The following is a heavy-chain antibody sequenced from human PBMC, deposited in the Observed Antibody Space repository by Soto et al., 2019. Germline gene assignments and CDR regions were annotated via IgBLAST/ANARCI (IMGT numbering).Heavy chain of an antibody. CDR2: ISYDGSNK. Sequence: QVQLVESGGGVVQPGRSLRLSCAASGFTFSSYGMHWVRQAPGKGLEWVAVISYDGSNKYYADSVKGRFTISRDNSKNTLYLQMNSLRAEDKAVYYCAKEERIAVAVPKGGMDVWGQGTTVTVSS. CDR3: AKEERIAVAVPKGGMDV. J-gene: IGHJ6*02. CDR1: GFTFSSYG. D-gene: IGHD6-19*01. V-gene: IGHV3-30*18.